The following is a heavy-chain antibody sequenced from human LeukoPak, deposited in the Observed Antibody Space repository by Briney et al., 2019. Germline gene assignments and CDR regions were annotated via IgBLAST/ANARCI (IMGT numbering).Heavy chain of an antibody. CDR2: IYYSGST. CDR3: ARRDIAARLNCFDP. Sequence: DPSETLSLTCTVSGGSISSSRYYWGWIRQPPGKGLEWIGNIYYSGSTYYNPSLKSRVTISLDTSKNQFSLKLSSVTAADTAVYYCARRDIAARLNCFDPWGQGTLVTVSS. CDR1: GGSISSSRYY. V-gene: IGHV4-39*01. D-gene: IGHD6-6*01. J-gene: IGHJ5*02.